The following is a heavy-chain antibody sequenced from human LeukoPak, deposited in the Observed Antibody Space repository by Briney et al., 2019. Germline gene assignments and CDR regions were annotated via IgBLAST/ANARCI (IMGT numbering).Heavy chain of an antibody. CDR2: LKLYDGSI. J-gene: IGHJ4*02. CDR3: AREDGQLEPYYLDY. D-gene: IGHD1-1*01. V-gene: IGHV1-46*01. CDR1: GYSFIRYH. Sequence: ASVKVSCKASGYSFIRYHIHWVRQAPGQGLEWMGVLKLYDGSISHAQKFQGRVTMTSDTSTSTVYMELSSLRSEDTAVYYCAREDGQLEPYYLDYWGQGTLVTVSS.